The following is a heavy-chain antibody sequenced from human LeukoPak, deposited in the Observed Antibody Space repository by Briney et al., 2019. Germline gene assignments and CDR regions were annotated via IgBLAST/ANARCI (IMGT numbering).Heavy chain of an antibody. D-gene: IGHD2-15*01. J-gene: IGHJ4*02. CDR1: GSRFTSYW. V-gene: IGHV5-51*01. CDR3: ARRDSETKDLDY. CDR2: IYPGDSDT. Sequence: GESLKISCKGFGSRFTSYWIGWVRQMPGKGLEWMGIIYPGDSDTRYSPSFQGQVTISADKSISPAYLQWSSLKASDTAIYYCARRDSETKDLDYWGQGTLVTVSS.